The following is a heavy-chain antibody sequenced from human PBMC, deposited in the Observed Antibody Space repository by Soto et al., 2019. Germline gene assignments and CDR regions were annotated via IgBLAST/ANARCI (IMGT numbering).Heavy chain of an antibody. Sequence: GGSLGLSCAASGFTFSSYWMSWVRQAPGKGLEWVANIKQDGSEKYYVDSVKGRFTISRDNAKNSLYLQMNSLRAEDTAVYYCARVDYDFWSGYYTRAYWGQGTLVTVSS. CDR3: ARVDYDFWSGYYTRAY. D-gene: IGHD3-3*01. CDR2: IKQDGSEK. CDR1: GFTFSSYW. V-gene: IGHV3-7*01. J-gene: IGHJ4*02.